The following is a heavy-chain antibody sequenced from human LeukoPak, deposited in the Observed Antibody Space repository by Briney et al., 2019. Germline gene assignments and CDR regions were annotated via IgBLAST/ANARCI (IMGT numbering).Heavy chain of an antibody. CDR1: GFTFSGYS. J-gene: IGHJ4*02. Sequence: GGSLRLSCAASGFTFSGYSMNWVRQAPGKGLEWVSYISSGSSTIFYADSVKGRFTISRDNDQSSLYLQMNSLRAEDTAVYYCATHPYAIAAAGVPWGQGTLVTVSS. V-gene: IGHV3-48*04. D-gene: IGHD6-13*01. CDR2: ISSGSSTI. CDR3: ATHPYAIAAAGVP.